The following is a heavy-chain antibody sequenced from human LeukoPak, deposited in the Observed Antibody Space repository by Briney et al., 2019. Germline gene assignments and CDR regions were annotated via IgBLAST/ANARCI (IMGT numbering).Heavy chain of an antibody. Sequence: PSETLSLTCTVSNTSISSYYWSWIRQPPGKGLEWIGYIYYSGSTNYNPSLKSRVTISVDTSKNQFSLKLHSVTAADTAVYYCARGVWWPRAVGFDYWGQGTLVTVSS. CDR2: IYYSGST. CDR3: ARGVWWPRAVGFDY. J-gene: IGHJ4*02. D-gene: IGHD5-12*01. CDR1: NTSISSYY. V-gene: IGHV4-59*01.